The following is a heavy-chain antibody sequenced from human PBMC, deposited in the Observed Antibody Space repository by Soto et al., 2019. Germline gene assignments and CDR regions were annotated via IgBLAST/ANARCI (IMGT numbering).Heavy chain of an antibody. V-gene: IGHV3-30*18. D-gene: IGHD1-26*01. CDR2: ISYDGSNK. CDR1: GFTFSSYG. J-gene: IGHJ4*02. Sequence: QVQLVESGGGGVQPGRSLRLSCAASGFTFSSYGMHWVRQAPGKGLEWVAVISYDGSNKYYADSVKGRFTIPRDNPKNTLYLQMNRLRAEDTAVYYCAKEMVGATNFDYWGQGTLVTVSS. CDR3: AKEMVGATNFDY.